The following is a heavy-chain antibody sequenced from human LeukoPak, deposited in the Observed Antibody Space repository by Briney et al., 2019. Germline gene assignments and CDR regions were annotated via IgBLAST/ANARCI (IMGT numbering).Heavy chain of an antibody. V-gene: IGHV3-23*01. CDR2: ISGSGGST. D-gene: IGHD3-22*01. Sequence: GGSLRLSCAASGFTFSSYAMSWVRQAPGKGLEWVSAISGSGGSTYYADYVKGRFTISRDNSKNTLYLQMNSLRAEDTAVYYCAKARREYYYDSTGYGTREYYYYYGMDVWGQGTTVSVSS. CDR1: GFTFSSYA. J-gene: IGHJ6*02. CDR3: AKARREYYYDSTGYGTREYYYYYGMDV.